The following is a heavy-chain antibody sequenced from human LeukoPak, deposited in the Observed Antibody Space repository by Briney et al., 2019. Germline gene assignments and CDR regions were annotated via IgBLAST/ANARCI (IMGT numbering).Heavy chain of an antibody. CDR2: ISGSGGST. Sequence: PGGSLRLSCAASGFTFSSYSMNWVRQAPGKGLEWVPAISGSGGSTYYADSVKGRFTISRDNSKNTLYLQMNSLRAEDTAVYYCAKDTEKITMIVVVMAYWGQGTLVTVSS. D-gene: IGHD3-22*01. V-gene: IGHV3-23*01. J-gene: IGHJ4*02. CDR3: AKDTEKITMIVVVMAY. CDR1: GFTFSSYS.